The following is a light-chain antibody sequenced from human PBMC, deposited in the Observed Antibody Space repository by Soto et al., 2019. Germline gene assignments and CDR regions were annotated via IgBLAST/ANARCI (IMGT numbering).Light chain of an antibody. J-gene: IGLJ1*01. V-gene: IGLV2-14*01. Sequence: QSALTQPASVSGSPGQSVTISCTGASSDVGGYDYVSWYQQHPGKAPKLILYEVNNRPSGVSNHFSGSKSGNTASLIISGLQADEEADYYCSSYSTTSTLVVGSGTKLTVL. CDR1: SSDVGGYDY. CDR3: SSYSTTSTLV. CDR2: EVN.